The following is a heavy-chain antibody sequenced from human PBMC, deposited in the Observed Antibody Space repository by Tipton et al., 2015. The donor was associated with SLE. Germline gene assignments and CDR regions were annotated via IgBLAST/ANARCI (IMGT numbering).Heavy chain of an antibody. J-gene: IGHJ1*01. CDR1: GGSISSGSYY. D-gene: IGHD1-26*01. Sequence: TLSLTCTVSGGSISSGSYYWSWIRQPAGKGLEWIGYIYTSGSTNYNPYLKSRVTISVDTSKNQFSLKRSSVTAADTAVYYCARYGTYDESRYFQYWGQGTLVTVS. V-gene: IGHV4-61*09. CDR2: IYTSGST. CDR3: ARYGTYDESRYFQY.